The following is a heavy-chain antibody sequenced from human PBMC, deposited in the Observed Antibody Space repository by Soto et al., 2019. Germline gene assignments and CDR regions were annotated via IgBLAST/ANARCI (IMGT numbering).Heavy chain of an antibody. J-gene: IGHJ6*02. V-gene: IGHV4-30-2*01. D-gene: IGHD4-17*01. CDR1: GGSISSGGYS. Sequence: QLQLQESGSGLVKRSQTLSLTCAVSGGSISSGGYSWSWIRQPPGKGLEWIGYIYHSGSTYYNPSLKSRVTISVDRSKNQFSLKLSSVTAADTAVYYCARAHYGDYGYGMDVWGQGTTVTVSS. CDR2: IYHSGST. CDR3: ARAHYGDYGYGMDV.